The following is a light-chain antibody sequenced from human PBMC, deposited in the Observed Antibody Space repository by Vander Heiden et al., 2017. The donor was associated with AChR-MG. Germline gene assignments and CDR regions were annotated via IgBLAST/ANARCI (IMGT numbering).Light chain of an antibody. CDR1: NSISSN. J-gene: IGKJ5*01. Sequence: IVMTQSPATLSVSPGERATLSCRAGNSISSNLAWYQQRPGEPPRLLIYGAKTRATGIPARFSGSASGTEFTLTISRLQSEDSGFYYCQQYNDWPAPTFDQGRRLEI. CDR2: GAK. CDR3: QQYNDWPAPT. V-gene: IGKV3-15*01.